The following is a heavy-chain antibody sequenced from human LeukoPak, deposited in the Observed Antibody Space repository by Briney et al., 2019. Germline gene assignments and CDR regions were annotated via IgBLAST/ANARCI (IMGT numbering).Heavy chain of an antibody. CDR1: AFTFRSYA. V-gene: IGHV3-23*01. D-gene: IGHD2-15*01. CDR3: AKDVAGAATGGWFDP. Sequence: GGSLRLSCAASAFTFRSYAMSWVRQAGGKGLEWVSAISGSGGSTYYADSVKGRFTISRDNSKNTLYLQMSSLRAEDTAVYYCAKDVAGAATGGWFDPWGQGTLVTVSS. J-gene: IGHJ5*02. CDR2: ISGSGGST.